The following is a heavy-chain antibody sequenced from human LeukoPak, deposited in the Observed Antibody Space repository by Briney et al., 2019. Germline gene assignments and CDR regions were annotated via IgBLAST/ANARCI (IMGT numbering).Heavy chain of an antibody. V-gene: IGHV4-59*01. CDR2: IYYSGST. CDR3: ARVAAYYYYYLDV. D-gene: IGHD6-13*01. Sequence: SETLSLTCTVSGGSISSYYWSWIRQPPGKGLEWIGYIYYSGSTNYNPSLKSRVTISVDTSKNQFSLKLSSVTAADTAVYYCARVAAYYYYYLDVWGKGTTVTVSS. J-gene: IGHJ6*03. CDR1: GGSISSYY.